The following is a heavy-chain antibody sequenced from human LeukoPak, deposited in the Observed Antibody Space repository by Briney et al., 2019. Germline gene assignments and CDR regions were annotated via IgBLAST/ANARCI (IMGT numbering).Heavy chain of an antibody. J-gene: IGHJ4*02. D-gene: IGHD1-26*01. CDR3: TRHLGDQYQRWELPFDY. Sequence: QSGGSLRLSRAASGFTFSGSAMHWVRQASGKGLEWVGRIRSKANSYATAYAASVKGRFTISRDDSKNTAYLQMNSLKTEDTAVYYCTRHLGDQYQRWELPFDYWGQGTLVTVSS. CDR2: IRSKANSYAT. V-gene: IGHV3-73*01. CDR1: GFTFSGSA.